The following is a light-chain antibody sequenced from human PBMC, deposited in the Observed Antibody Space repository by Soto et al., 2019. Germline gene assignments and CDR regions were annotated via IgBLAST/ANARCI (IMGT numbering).Light chain of an antibody. CDR2: DVT. J-gene: IGLJ2*01. CDR3: TSYTNTNTLV. Sequence: QSALTQPASVSASPGQSITISCTGTSSDIGIYNFVSWYQPHPGKAPKLLVYDVTNRPSGVSNRFSGSKSGSTASLTISGLQAEDEADYYCTSYTNTNTLVFGGGTKLTVL. CDR1: SSDIGIYNF. V-gene: IGLV2-14*03.